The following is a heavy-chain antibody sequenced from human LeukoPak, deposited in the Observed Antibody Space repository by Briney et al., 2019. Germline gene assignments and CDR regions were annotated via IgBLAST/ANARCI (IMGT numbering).Heavy chain of an antibody. Sequence: GASVKVSCKASGGTFSSYAISWVRQAPGQGLEWMGGIIPIFGTANYAQKFQGRVTITADESTSTAYMELSSLRSEDTAVYYCARIRMEWLFFDIWGQGTMVTVSS. CDR3: ARIRMEWLFFDI. D-gene: IGHD3-3*01. J-gene: IGHJ3*02. CDR2: IIPIFGTA. V-gene: IGHV1-69*13. CDR1: GGTFSSYA.